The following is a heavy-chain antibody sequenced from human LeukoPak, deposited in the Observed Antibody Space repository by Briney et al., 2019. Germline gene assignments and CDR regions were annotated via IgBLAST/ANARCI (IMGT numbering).Heavy chain of an antibody. CDR1: GYTFTGYY. V-gene: IGHV1-2*02. Sequence: ASVKVSCKASGYTFTGYYMHWLRQAPGQGLEWMGWINPNSGVTNYAQNFQGRVTMTRDTSISTAYMELSRLRSGDTAIYYCARADSDYGDFYYYYMDVWGKGTPVTVSS. D-gene: IGHD4-17*01. J-gene: IGHJ6*03. CDR3: ARADSDYGDFYYYYMDV. CDR2: INPNSGVT.